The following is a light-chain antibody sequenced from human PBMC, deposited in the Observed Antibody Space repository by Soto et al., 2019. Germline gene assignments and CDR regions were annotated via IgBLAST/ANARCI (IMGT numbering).Light chain of an antibody. CDR2: YYSDSDK. V-gene: IGLV5-37*01. CDR1: SDINVGSYN. J-gene: IGLJ3*02. Sequence: QPVLTQPPSSSASPGESARLTCTLPSDINVGSYNIYWYQQKPGSPPRYLLYYYSDSDKGQGSGVPSRFSGSKDASDNTGILLISGLQSEDEADYYCMIWPSNAWVFGGGTQLTVL. CDR3: MIWPSNAWV.